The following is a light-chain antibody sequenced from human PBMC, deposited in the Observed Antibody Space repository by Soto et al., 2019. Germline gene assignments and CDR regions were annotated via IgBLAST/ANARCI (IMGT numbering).Light chain of an antibody. J-gene: IGKJ4*01. CDR2: GAS. CDR1: QSVSSSY. V-gene: IGKV3-20*01. Sequence: EIVLTQSPCTLALSPGERATLSCRASQSVSSSYLAWYQQKPGQAPRLLIYGASSRATGIPDRFSGSGSGTDFTLTISRLEPEDFALYYCQQYGSSPVTFGGGTKVDIK. CDR3: QQYGSSPVT.